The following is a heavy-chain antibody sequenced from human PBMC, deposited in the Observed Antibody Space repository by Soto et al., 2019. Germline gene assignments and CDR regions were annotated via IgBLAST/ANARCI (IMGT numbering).Heavy chain of an antibody. CDR1: GYTFTGYY. V-gene: IGHV1-2*02. J-gene: IGHJ5*02. CDR3: ARVPAAIYNRFDP. CDR2: INPNSGGT. Sequence: ASVKVSCKASGYTFTGYYMHWVRQAPGQGLEWMGWINPNSGGTNYAQKFQGRVTMTRDTSISTAYMELSRLRSDDTAVYYCARVPAAIYNRFDPWGQGTLVTVYS. D-gene: IGHD2-2*02.